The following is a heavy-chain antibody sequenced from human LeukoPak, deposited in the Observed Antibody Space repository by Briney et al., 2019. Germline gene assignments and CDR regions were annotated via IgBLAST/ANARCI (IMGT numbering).Heavy chain of an antibody. J-gene: IGHJ4*02. D-gene: IGHD2-15*01. V-gene: IGHV4-34*01. Sequence: RTSETLSLTCAVYGGSFSGYYWSWIRQPPGKGLEWIGEINHSGSTNYNPSLKSRVTISVDTSKNRFSLKLSSVTAADTAVYYCARARYCSGGSCYIGNDYWGQGTLVTVSS. CDR1: GGSFSGYY. CDR2: INHSGST. CDR3: ARARYCSGGSCYIGNDY.